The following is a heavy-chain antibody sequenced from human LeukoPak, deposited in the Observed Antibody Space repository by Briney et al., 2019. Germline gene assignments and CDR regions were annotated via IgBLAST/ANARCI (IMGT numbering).Heavy chain of an antibody. V-gene: IGHV4-39*07. D-gene: IGHD1-26*01. CDR1: GGSISSSSYY. J-gene: IGHJ4*02. CDR3: ARDLTGGSYAY. Sequence: PSETLSLTCSVSGGSISSSSYYWGWIRQPPGKGLEWIGNIYYSGSTYYNPSLKSRVTISVDTSKNQFSLKLSSVAAAHTAVYYCARDLTGGSYAYWGQGTLVTVSS. CDR2: IYYSGST.